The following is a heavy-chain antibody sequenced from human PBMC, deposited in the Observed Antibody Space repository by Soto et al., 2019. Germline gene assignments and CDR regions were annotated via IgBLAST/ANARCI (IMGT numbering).Heavy chain of an antibody. CDR3: ARLGGYYQAFDQ. CDR1: GGSINNYY. CDR2: IYYSGST. V-gene: IGHV4-59*08. J-gene: IGHJ4*02. Sequence: SETLSLTCAVSGGSINNYYWRWFRRPPGKGLEWIGYIYYSGSTTYKPSLKSRVAISVDTSKNQFFLKLNSVTAADTAVYYCARLGGYYQAFDQWGQGSLVTVS. D-gene: IGHD3-22*01.